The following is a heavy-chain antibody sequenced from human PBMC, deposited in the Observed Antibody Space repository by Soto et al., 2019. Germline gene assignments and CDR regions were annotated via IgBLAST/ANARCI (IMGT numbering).Heavy chain of an antibody. CDR2: IYYSGST. J-gene: IGHJ4*02. CDR1: GGSISSGDYY. D-gene: IGHD5-18*01. CDR3: ARLGKQLPNYYFDY. V-gene: IGHV4-30-4*01. Sequence: SETLSLTCTVSGGSISSGDYYWSWIRQPPGKGLEWIGYIYYSGSTYYNPSLKSRVTISVDTSKNQFSLKLSSVTAADTAVYYCARLGKQLPNYYFDYWGQGTLVTVSS.